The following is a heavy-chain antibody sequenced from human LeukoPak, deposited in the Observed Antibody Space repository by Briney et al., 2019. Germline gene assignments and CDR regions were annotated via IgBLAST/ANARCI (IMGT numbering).Heavy chain of an antibody. Sequence: ASVKVSCKASGGTFSSYAISWVRQAPGQGLEWMGGIIPIFGTANYAQKFQGRATITADESTSTAYMELSSLRSEDTAVYYCATGITMIVVVPAYFDYWGQGTLVTVSS. J-gene: IGHJ4*02. V-gene: IGHV1-69*01. CDR3: ATGITMIVVVPAYFDY. D-gene: IGHD3-22*01. CDR1: GGTFSSYA. CDR2: IIPIFGTA.